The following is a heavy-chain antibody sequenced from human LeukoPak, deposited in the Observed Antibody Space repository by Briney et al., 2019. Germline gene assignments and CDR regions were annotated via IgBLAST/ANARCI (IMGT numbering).Heavy chain of an antibody. D-gene: IGHD4-17*01. CDR3: ARGRSTVNFDY. CDR2: INPNSGGT. CDR1: GYIFTDYY. V-gene: IGHV1/OR15-1*01. Sequence: ASVKLSCRASGYIFTDYYMHWVRQAPGQELGWMGRINPNSGGTNYAQKFQGRVTMTRDTSISTAYTELSRLRSDDTAVYYCARGRSTVNFDYWGQGTLVTVSS. J-gene: IGHJ4*02.